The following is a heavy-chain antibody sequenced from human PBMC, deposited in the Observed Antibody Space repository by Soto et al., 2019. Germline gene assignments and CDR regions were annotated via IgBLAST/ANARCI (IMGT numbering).Heavy chain of an antibody. V-gene: IGHV3-49*04. CDR2: AASQAFGGTT. CDR3: TRDGDFYGMDV. CDR1: GFTSDDYA. D-gene: IGHD3-3*01. Sequence: GGSLRLSCTFSGFTSDDYALTWVRQAPGKGLEWVAFAASQAFGGTTDYAASVKGRFTISRDDSTTVAYLQMNSLQTEDTAIYYCTRDGDFYGMDVWGQGTTVTVSS. J-gene: IGHJ6*02.